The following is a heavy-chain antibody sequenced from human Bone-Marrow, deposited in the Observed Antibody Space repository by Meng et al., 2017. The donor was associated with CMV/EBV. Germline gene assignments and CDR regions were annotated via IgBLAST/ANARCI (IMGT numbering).Heavy chain of an antibody. D-gene: IGHD2-15*01. J-gene: IGHJ4*02. V-gene: IGHV3-33*06. CDR2: IWYDGSNK. Sequence: GGSLRLSCAASGFTFSDYYMSWIRQAPGKGLEWVAVIWYDGSNKYYADSVKGRFTISRDNSKNTLYLQMNSLRAEDTAVYYCAKAGRGEVDLLGGWGQGTLVTVSS. CDR3: AKAGRGEVDLLGG. CDR1: GFTFSDYY.